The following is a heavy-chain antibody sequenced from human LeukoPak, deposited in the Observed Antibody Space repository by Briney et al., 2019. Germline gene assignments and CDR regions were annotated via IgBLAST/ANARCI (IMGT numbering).Heavy chain of an antibody. CDR1: GFTFSSYW. V-gene: IGHV3-74*01. CDR3: ARQTRGFGEPYYYYYYMDV. Sequence: GGSLRLSCAASGFTFSSYWMHWVRQAPGKGLVWVSRINSDGSSTSYADSVKGRFTISRDNAKNALYLQMNSLRAEDTAVYYCARQTRGFGEPYYYYYYMDVWGKGTTVTVSS. CDR2: INSDGSST. J-gene: IGHJ6*03. D-gene: IGHD3-10*01.